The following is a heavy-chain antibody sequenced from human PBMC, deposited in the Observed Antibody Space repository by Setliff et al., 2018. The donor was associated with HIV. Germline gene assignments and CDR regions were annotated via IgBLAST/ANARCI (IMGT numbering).Heavy chain of an antibody. V-gene: IGHV1-69*05. D-gene: IGHD3-10*01. CDR2: IITMFGTA. CDR3: ARGRGYYYYYMDV. Sequence: SVKVSRKASGGTFSRDAISWVRQAPGQGLEWMGGIITMFGTANYAQKFQGRVTMTRNTSISTAYMELISLRSEDTAVYYCARGRGYYYYYMDVWGKGTTVTVSS. CDR1: GGTFSRDA. J-gene: IGHJ6*03.